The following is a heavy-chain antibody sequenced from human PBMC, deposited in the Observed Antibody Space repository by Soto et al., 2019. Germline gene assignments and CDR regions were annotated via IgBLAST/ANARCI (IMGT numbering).Heavy chain of an antibody. D-gene: IGHD7-27*01. CDR1: GFTFSSYG. CDR3: ARDRGNWAYYYYYGMDV. V-gene: IGHV3-33*01. Sequence: QVQLVESGGGVVQPGRSLRLSCAASGFTFSSYGMHWVRQAPCKGLEWVAVIWYDGSNKYYADSVKGRFTISRDNSKNTLYLQMNSLRAEDTAVYYCARDRGNWAYYYYYGMDVWGQGTTVTVSS. J-gene: IGHJ6*02. CDR2: IWYDGSNK.